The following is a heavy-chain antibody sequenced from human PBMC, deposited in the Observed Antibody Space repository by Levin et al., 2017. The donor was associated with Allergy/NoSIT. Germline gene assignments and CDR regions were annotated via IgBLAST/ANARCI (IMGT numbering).Heavy chain of an antibody. D-gene: IGHD4-17*01. J-gene: IGHJ3*02. V-gene: IGHV4-59*01. CDR1: GVSITDYY. CDR3: ARLRYGANSEEDM. Sequence: SETLSLTCTVSGVSITDYYWTWIRQPPGRGLEWIGYIYYTGSTNYNPSLEGRVSISVDPSKSQLSLTVNSVTPADTAVYYCARLRYGANSEEDMWGQGTMVTVSA. CDR2: IYYTGST.